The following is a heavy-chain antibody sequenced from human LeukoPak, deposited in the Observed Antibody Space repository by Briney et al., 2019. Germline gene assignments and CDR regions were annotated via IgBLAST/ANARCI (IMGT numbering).Heavy chain of an antibody. D-gene: IGHD2-15*01. CDR2: ISSSGSTI. J-gene: IGHJ4*02. V-gene: IGHV3-11*01. CDR1: GFTVSDYY. Sequence: GGSLRLSCAASGFTVSDYYISSIRQAPGKWLECVSYISSSGSTIYYADSVEGRFTISRDKAKNSLYLQMNSLRAEDTAVYYCARAPRRSGGSCYYVDYWGQGTLVTVSS. CDR3: ARAPRRSGGSCYYVDY.